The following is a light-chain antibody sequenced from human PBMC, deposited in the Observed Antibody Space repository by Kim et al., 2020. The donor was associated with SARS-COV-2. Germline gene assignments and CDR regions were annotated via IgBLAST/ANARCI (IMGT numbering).Light chain of an antibody. V-gene: IGKV3-20*01. CDR1: QTVSNSY. CDR2: GAT. CDR3: QQYSRPPLT. Sequence: EIVLTQSPGTLSLSPGERATLSCRASQTVSNSYLAWYQQKPGQAPRLLIYGATSRATGIPDRFSASGSGTDFTLTISGLEPEDFAVYSCQQYSRPPLTFGGGTKVDIK. J-gene: IGKJ4*01.